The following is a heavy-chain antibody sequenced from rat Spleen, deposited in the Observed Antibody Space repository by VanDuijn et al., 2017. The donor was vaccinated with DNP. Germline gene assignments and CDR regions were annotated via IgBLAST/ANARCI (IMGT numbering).Heavy chain of an antibody. CDR1: GYSITSSYR. D-gene: IGHD1-3*01. CDR3: AKDTNYGSYDY. J-gene: IGHJ2*01. Sequence: EVQLQESGPGLVKPSQSLSLTCSVTGYSITSSYRWNWIRKFPGNKLEWMGYINSAGSTNYNPSLKSRISITRDTSKNQFFLQVNSVTTEDTATYYCAKDTNYGSYDYWGQGVMVTVSS. CDR2: INSAGST. V-gene: IGHV3-3*01.